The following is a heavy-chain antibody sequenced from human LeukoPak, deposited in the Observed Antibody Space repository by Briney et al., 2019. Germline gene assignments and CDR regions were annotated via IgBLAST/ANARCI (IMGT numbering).Heavy chain of an antibody. CDR2: INGNSAAI. CDR3: AKDIGPQVGIDWYFDP. D-gene: IGHD2-21*01. V-gene: IGHV3-9*03. CDR1: GFTFNAFA. J-gene: IGHJ2*01. Sequence: GGSLRLSCAASGFTFNAFAMHWVRQLPGKGLEWVSGINGNSAAIGYAASVKGRFTISRDNAKNSLYLQMNSLRPEDMGLYYCAKDIGPQVGIDWYFDPWGRGTLVTVSS.